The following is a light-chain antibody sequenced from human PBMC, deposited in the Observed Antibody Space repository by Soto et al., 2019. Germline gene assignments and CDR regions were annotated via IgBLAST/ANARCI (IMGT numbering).Light chain of an antibody. CDR2: SAS. J-gene: IGKJ4*01. Sequence: DVQMTQSPSSLSASVGDRVPITCRASQGISSFLAWYQQLPGKVPKLMIYSASTLQSGVPSRFSGSCSGTDCTLTISSLQPEDVAMYYCQKYNSGPLTFGGGTKVDIK. V-gene: IGKV1-27*01. CDR3: QKYNSGPLT. CDR1: QGISSF.